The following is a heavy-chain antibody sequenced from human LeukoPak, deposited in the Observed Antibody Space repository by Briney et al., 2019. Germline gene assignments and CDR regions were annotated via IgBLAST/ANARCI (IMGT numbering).Heavy chain of an antibody. D-gene: IGHD5-24*01. CDR3: AKIRLGDGYNSDAFDI. Sequence: GGSLRLSCAASGFTFSSYGMHWVRQAPGKGLEWVAVISYDGSNKYYADSVKGRFTISRDNSKNTLYLQMNSLRAEDTAVYYCAKIRLGDGYNSDAFDIWAKGQWSPSLQ. CDR1: GFTFSSYG. J-gene: IGHJ3*02. CDR2: ISYDGSNK. V-gene: IGHV3-30*18.